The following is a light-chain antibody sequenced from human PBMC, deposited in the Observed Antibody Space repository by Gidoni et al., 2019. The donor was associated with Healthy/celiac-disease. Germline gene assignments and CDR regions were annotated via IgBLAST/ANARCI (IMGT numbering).Light chain of an antibody. CDR1: QSTSSY. Sequence: DIQMTQSPSSLSASVGDRVTITCRASQSTSSYLNWYQQKPGKAPKLLIYAASSLQSGVPSRFSGSGAGTEFTLTISSLQPEDFATYYCQQSYSTPWTFXXXTKVEIK. J-gene: IGKJ1*01. CDR3: QQSYSTPWT. CDR2: AAS. V-gene: IGKV1-39*01.